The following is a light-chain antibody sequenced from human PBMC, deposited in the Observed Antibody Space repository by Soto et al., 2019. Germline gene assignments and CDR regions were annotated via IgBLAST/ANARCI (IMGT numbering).Light chain of an antibody. CDR1: QSISSW. J-gene: IGKJ2*01. CDR2: KAS. CDR3: QQYNSYSHT. Sequence: DIQMTQSPSTLSASVGDRVTITCRASQSISSWLAWYQQKPGKAPKLLIYKASSLESGVPSRFSGSGSGTEFTLTISRLQPDDFATYCCQQYNSYSHTFGQGTKLEIK. V-gene: IGKV1-5*03.